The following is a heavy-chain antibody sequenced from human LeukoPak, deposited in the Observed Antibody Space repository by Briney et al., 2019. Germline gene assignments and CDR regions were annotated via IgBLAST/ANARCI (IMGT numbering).Heavy chain of an antibody. CDR3: ARESHSVYSGSWYTQTPFDY. CDR2: IYTSGST. J-gene: IGHJ4*02. Sequence: SETLSLPCTVSGGSISSYYWSWIRQPAGKGLEWIGRIYTSGSTNYNPSLKSRVTMSVDTSKNQFSLKLSSVTAADTAVYYCARESHSVYSGSWYTQTPFDYWGQGTLVTVSS. D-gene: IGHD6-13*01. CDR1: GGSISSYY. V-gene: IGHV4-4*07.